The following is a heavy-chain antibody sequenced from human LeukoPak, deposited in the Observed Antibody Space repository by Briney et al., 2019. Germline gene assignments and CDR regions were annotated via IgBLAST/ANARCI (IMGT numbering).Heavy chain of an antibody. CDR2: IYYSGST. CDR1: GGSISSYY. J-gene: IGHJ6*03. CDR3: ARHEDFYYYMDV. Sequence: PSETLSLTCTVSGGSISSYYWSWIRRPPGKGLEWIGYIYYSGSTNYNPSLKSRVTISVDTSKKQFSLRLSSVTAADTAVYYCARHEDFYYYMDVWGKGTTVTVSS. V-gene: IGHV4-59*08.